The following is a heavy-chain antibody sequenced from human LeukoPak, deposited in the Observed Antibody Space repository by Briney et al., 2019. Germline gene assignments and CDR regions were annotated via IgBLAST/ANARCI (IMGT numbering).Heavy chain of an antibody. CDR2: ISYDGNNK. CDR3: ARALGPIRIPTNFDD. Sequence: GRSLRLSCAASGFTFNNYAMHWVRQAPGKGLEWVAVISYDGNNKFYAESVKGRFTISRDNSKSTLYLQMNSLRAEDTAVYFCARALGPIRIPTNFDDWGQGTLVTVSS. V-gene: IGHV3-30-3*01. CDR1: GFTFNNYA. D-gene: IGHD2-2*02. J-gene: IGHJ4*02.